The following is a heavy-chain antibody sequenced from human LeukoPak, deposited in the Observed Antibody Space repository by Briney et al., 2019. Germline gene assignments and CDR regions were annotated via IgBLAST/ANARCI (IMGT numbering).Heavy chain of an antibody. Sequence: GRSLRLSCAASGFTFSHYGMHWVRQAPGKGLEWVAVIWYDGSKKYYADSVKGRFTISRDDFKNTLYLQMNSLRAEDTALYYCAKDIAVAGMTFWYFDLWGRGTLVTVSS. V-gene: IGHV3-33*06. CDR2: IWYDGSKK. D-gene: IGHD6-19*01. CDR1: GFTFSHYG. CDR3: AKDIAVAGMTFWYFDL. J-gene: IGHJ2*01.